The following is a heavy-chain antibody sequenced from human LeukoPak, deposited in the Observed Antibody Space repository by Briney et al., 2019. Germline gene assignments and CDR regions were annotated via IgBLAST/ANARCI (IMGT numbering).Heavy chain of an antibody. Sequence: PSETLSLTCTVSGGSISSYYWSWIRQPPGKGLEFIGHVHYSGATKYNPSLKSRVTISVDTSKDQFSLNLSSVTAADTAVYYCARYSEPPRYFENWGQGTLVTVSS. V-gene: IGHV4-59*01. CDR3: ARYSEPPRYFEN. CDR2: VHYSGAT. D-gene: IGHD2-15*01. CDR1: GGSISSYY. J-gene: IGHJ4*02.